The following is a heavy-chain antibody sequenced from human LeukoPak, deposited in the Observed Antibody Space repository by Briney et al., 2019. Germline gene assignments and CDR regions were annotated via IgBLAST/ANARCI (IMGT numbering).Heavy chain of an antibody. V-gene: IGHV3-23*01. J-gene: IGHJ4*02. D-gene: IGHD5-12*01. Sequence: GGSLGLSCAASGLTFSSYAMSWVRQAPGKGLEWVSGISSTGGSISYADSVKGRFTISRDNSKNTLYLQMNSLRAEDTAIYYCTKQYSGDDYFFDYWGQGTLVTVSS. CDR2: ISSTGGSI. CDR3: TKQYSGDDYFFDY. CDR1: GLTFSSYA.